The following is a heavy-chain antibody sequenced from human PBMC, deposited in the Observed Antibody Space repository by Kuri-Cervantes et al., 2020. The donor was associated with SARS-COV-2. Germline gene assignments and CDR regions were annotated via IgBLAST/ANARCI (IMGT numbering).Heavy chain of an antibody. Sequence: GGSLRLSCAASGFTFSSYGMHWVRQAPGKGLEWVAVVWYDGSNKYYADSVKGRFTISRDNSKNTLYLQMNSLRAGDTAVYYCAKDPLRIAVAGPNWFDPWGQGTLVTVSS. J-gene: IGHJ5*02. V-gene: IGHV3-33*06. CDR2: VWYDGSNK. CDR1: GFTFSSYG. D-gene: IGHD6-19*01. CDR3: AKDPLRIAVAGPNWFDP.